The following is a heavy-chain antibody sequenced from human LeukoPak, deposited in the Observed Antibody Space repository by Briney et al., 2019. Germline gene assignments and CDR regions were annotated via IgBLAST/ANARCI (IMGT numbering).Heavy chain of an antibody. Sequence: GGSLRLSCAASGFTFKSHWMHWVRQAPGKGLVWVSYINSDGSTTTYADSVRGRFTISRDNAKNTLYLQMNSLRAEDTAVYYCTRDITLTRGGRSDYWGQGTLVTVSS. CDR1: GFTFKSHW. CDR2: INSDGSTT. CDR3: TRDITLTRGGRSDY. J-gene: IGHJ4*02. V-gene: IGHV3-74*01. D-gene: IGHD3-10*01.